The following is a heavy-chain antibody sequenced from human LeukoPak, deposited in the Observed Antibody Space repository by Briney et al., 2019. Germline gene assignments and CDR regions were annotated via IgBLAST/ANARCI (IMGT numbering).Heavy chain of an antibody. Sequence: GGTLRLSCAASGFTLSSYGMSWVRQAPGKGLEWVSVISGSGGSTYYAASVKGRFTISRDNSKNTLYLQMNSLRVEDTAVYYCAKDSRGYQDYFDYWGQGTLVTVSS. CDR2: ISGSGGST. D-gene: IGHD3-22*01. J-gene: IGHJ4*02. CDR3: AKDSRGYQDYFDY. V-gene: IGHV3-23*01. CDR1: GFTLSSYG.